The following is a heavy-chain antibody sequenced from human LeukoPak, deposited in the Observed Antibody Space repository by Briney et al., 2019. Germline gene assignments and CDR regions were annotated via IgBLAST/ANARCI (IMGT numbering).Heavy chain of an antibody. J-gene: IGHJ4*02. D-gene: IGHD5-18*01. V-gene: IGHV4-59*08. CDR1: GGSISSYY. CDR2: IYYSGST. CDR3: ARADPSYGYGY. Sequence: SETLSLTCTVSGGSISSYYWSWIRQPPGKGLEWIGYIYYSGSTNYSPSLKSRVTISVDTSKNQFSLKLSSVTAADTAVYYCARADPSYGYGYWGQGTLVTVSS.